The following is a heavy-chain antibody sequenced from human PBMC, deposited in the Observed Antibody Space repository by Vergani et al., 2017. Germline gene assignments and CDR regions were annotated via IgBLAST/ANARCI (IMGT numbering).Heavy chain of an antibody. D-gene: IGHD5-24*01. V-gene: IGHV1-46*03. CDR1: GYTFTSYY. J-gene: IGHJ4*02. Sequence: QVQLVQSGAEVKKPGSSVKVSCKASGYTFTSYYMHWVRQAPGQGLEWMGIINPSGGSTSYAQKFQGRVTMTRDTSTSTVYMELSSLRSEDTAVYYCAREQAIATSFDYWGQGTLVTVSS. CDR2: INPSGGST. CDR3: AREQAIATSFDY.